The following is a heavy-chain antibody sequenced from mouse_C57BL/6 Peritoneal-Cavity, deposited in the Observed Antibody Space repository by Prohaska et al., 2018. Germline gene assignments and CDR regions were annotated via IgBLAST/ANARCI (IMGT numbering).Heavy chain of an antibody. V-gene: IGHV5-17*01. CDR3: ATPYYGSSSYWYFDV. D-gene: IGHD1-1*01. Sequence: EVQLVESGGGLVKPGGSLKLSCAASGFTFSDYGMHWVRQAPEKGLEWVAYISSCSRTIYYADTVKGRVTISGDNAKNTVYLQMTSLRAEDTAMYYCATPYYGSSSYWYFDVWGTGTTVTVSS. CDR2: ISSCSRTI. J-gene: IGHJ1*03. CDR1: GFTFSDYG.